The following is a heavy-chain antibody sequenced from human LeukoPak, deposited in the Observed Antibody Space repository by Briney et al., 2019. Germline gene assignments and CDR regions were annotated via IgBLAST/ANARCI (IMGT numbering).Heavy chain of an antibody. J-gene: IGHJ5*01. V-gene: IGHV3-33*01. Sequence: PGRSLRLSCAASGFTFSSYGMHWVRQAPGKGLEWVAVIRYDGSNKYYADSVKGRFTISRDNSKNTLYLQMNSLRAEDTAVYYCARDRYSSGWFDYWGQGTLVTVSS. CDR2: IRYDGSNK. CDR1: GFTFSSYG. CDR3: ARDRYSSGWFDY. D-gene: IGHD6-19*01.